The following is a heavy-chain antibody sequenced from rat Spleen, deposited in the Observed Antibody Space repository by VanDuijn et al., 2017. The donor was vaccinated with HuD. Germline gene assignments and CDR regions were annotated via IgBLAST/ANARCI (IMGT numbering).Heavy chain of an antibody. J-gene: IGHJ2*01. D-gene: IGHD2-1*01. CDR2: ISYSGST. V-gene: IGHV3-1*01. CDR1: GLSITSSY. CDR3: ARNSRYLQDY. Sequence: EVQLQESGPGPVEVSESLSLTCSVTGLSITSSYRWNWIRKFPGNKMEWMGYISYSGSTTYNPSLKSRISITRDTSKNQFFLQLNSVTTEDTATYYCARNSRYLQDYWGQGVMVTVSS.